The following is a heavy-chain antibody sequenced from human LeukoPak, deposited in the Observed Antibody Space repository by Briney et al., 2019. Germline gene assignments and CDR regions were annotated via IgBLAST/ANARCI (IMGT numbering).Heavy chain of an antibody. V-gene: IGHV3-30*02. CDR1: GFTFSSYG. CDR3: AKSMRTIVEGAFDI. D-gene: IGHD3-22*01. CDR2: IRYDGSNK. Sequence: GGSLRLSCAASGFTFSSYGMHWVRQAPGKGLGWVAFIRYDGSNKYYADSVKGRFTISRDNSKNTLYLQMNSLRAEDTAVYYCAKSMRTIVEGAFDIWGQGTMVTVSS. J-gene: IGHJ3*02.